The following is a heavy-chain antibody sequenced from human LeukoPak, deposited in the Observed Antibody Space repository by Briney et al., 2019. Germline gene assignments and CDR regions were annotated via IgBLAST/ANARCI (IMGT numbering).Heavy chain of an antibody. CDR3: ARGPPGLARIAAAGLVYYYYMDV. Sequence: PSETLSLTCAVYGGSFSGYYWSWIRQPPGQGREWIGEINHSGSTNYNPSLKSRVTISVDTSKNQFSLKLSSVTAADTAVYYCARGPPGLARIAAAGLVYYYYMDVWGKGTTVTVSS. CDR2: INHSGST. V-gene: IGHV4-34*01. D-gene: IGHD6-13*01. CDR1: GGSFSGYY. J-gene: IGHJ6*03.